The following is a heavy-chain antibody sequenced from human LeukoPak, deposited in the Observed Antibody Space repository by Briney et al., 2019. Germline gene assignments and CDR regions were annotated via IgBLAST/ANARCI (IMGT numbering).Heavy chain of an antibody. CDR3: ARHNRRIAVAGPPRHYYFDY. CDR1: GGSFSGYY. V-gene: IGHV4-34*01. Sequence: SETLSLTCALYGGSFSGYYCSWIRHPPGKGLEWIGETNHSGSTNYNTSIKSRVTISVDTSKNQSSLKLSSVTAADPAVYYCARHNRRIAVAGPPRHYYFDYWGQGTLVTVSS. CDR2: TNHSGST. J-gene: IGHJ4*02. D-gene: IGHD6-19*01.